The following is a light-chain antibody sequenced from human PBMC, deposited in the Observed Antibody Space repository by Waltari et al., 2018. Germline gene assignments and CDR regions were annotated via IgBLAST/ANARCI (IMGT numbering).Light chain of an antibody. CDR1: SSNIGKAY. Sequence: QSVLTQPPSVSAAPGQKVTISCPGSSSNIGKAYVAWYQQLPGTAPKLFIYENNKRPSGIPDRFSGSKSGTSATLGITGLQTGDEADYFCGTWDTSLSGLIFGGGTKLTVL. J-gene: IGLJ2*01. CDR3: GTWDTSLSGLI. CDR2: ENN. V-gene: IGLV1-51*02.